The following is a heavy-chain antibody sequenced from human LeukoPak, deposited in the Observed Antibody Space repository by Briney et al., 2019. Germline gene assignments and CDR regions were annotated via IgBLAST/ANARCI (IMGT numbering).Heavy chain of an antibody. D-gene: IGHD4-17*01. CDR1: GLTFSSYW. CDR2: INSDGSST. V-gene: IGHV3-74*01. Sequence: GSLRLSCAASGLTFSSYWMHWVRQAPGKGLVWVSRINSDGSSTSYADSVKGRFTISRDNAKNTLYLQMNSLRAEDTAVYYCARDRRSTVTKGLDYWGQGTLVTVSS. J-gene: IGHJ4*02. CDR3: ARDRRSTVTKGLDY.